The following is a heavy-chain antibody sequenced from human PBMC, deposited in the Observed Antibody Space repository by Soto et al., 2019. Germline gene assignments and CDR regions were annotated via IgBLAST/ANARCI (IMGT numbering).Heavy chain of an antibody. D-gene: IGHD4-17*01. CDR1: GGSITSYY. V-gene: IGHV4-59*01. CDR2: IYYSGST. J-gene: IGHJ6*02. CDR3: ARYGDSASYFYYFGMDV. Sequence: QVQLQESGPGLVKPSETLSLTCTVSGGSITSYYWSWIRQPPGRGLEWIGYIYYSGSTNYNPSLKSRVTLSIDTSKNQFSLNLRSVTAADTAVYYCARYGDSASYFYYFGMDVWGQGATVTVSS.